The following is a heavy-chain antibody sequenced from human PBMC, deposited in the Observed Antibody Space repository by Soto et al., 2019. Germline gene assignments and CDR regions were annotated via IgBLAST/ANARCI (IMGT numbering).Heavy chain of an antibody. CDR3: ARLLAIFGVVLRMDV. D-gene: IGHD3-3*01. CDR1: GGSISSSSYY. V-gene: IGHV4-39*01. CDR2: IYSSGST. Sequence: QLQLQESGPGLVKPSETLSLTCTVSGGSISSSSYYWGWIRQPPGKGLEWIGTIYSSGSTYYNPSLKSRVTISVDTSKKQFPLKLTSVTAADTAVYYCARLLAIFGVVLRMDVWGQGTTVTVSS. J-gene: IGHJ6*02.